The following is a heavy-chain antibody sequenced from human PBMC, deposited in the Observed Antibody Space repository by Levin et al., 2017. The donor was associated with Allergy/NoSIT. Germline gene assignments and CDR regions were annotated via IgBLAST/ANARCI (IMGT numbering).Heavy chain of an antibody. Sequence: GESLKISCKGSGYSFTSYWIGWVRQMPGKGLEWMGIIYPGDSDTRYSPSFQGQVTISADKSISTAYLQWSSLKASDTAMYYCARLRDGDYYGSGTLFDYWGQGTLVTVSS. J-gene: IGHJ4*02. V-gene: IGHV5-51*01. CDR3: ARLRDGDYYGSGTLFDY. CDR2: IYPGDSDT. CDR1: GYSFTSYW. D-gene: IGHD3-10*01.